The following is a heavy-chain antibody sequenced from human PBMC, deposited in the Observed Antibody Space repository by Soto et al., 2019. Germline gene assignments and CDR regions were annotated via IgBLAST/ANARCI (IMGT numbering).Heavy chain of an antibody. CDR2: LKQDGSDK. CDR1: GFTFNPFW. J-gene: IGHJ4*02. CDR3: AGGTGWVFNF. V-gene: IGHV3-7*01. Sequence: EVQLVESGGGLVQPGGSLGLSCAASGFTFNPFWMTWVRRAPGKGLECVAILKQDGSDKYYAASVKGRFTIARDTTKISLFLQLNTLRAEDTAMYFCAGGTGWVFNFWGQGTLVAVSS. D-gene: IGHD6-19*01.